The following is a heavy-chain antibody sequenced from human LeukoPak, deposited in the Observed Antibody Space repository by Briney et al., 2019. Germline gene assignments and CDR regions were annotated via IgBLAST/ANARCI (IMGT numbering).Heavy chain of an antibody. V-gene: IGHV1-2*02. D-gene: IGHD3-22*01. Sequence: GASVKVSCKTSGYTFTGYYMHWVRQAPGQGLEWMGWINPNSGVTNYAQKFQDRVTMTGDTSISTAYMALRRLTYADTDVYYCARAPMLVVVFPPRLDYWGQGTLVTVSS. J-gene: IGHJ4*02. CDR1: GYTFTGYY. CDR3: ARAPMLVVVFPPRLDY. CDR2: INPNSGVT.